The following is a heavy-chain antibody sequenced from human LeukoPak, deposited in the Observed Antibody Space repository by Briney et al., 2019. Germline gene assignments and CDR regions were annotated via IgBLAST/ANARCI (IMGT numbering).Heavy chain of an antibody. J-gene: IGHJ4*02. Sequence: GGSLRLSCAASGFTFSSYWMSWVRQAPGKGLEWVANIKQDGSEKYYEDSVKGRFTISRDNAKNSLYLQMNSLRAEDTAVYYCARQGALGQLWYRHTSYYFDYWGQGTLVTVSS. CDR3: ARQGALGQLWYRHTSYYFDY. D-gene: IGHD5-18*01. V-gene: IGHV3-7*01. CDR2: IKQDGSEK. CDR1: GFTFSSYW.